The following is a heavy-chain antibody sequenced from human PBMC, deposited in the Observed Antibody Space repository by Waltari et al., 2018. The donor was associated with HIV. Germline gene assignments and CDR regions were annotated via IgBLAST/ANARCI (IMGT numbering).Heavy chain of an antibody. CDR1: GYSFHVFY. J-gene: IGHJ6*02. V-gene: IGHV1-69-2*01. CDR3: ATDRGLIYYYGMDV. Sequence: EVQLIQSGPEVKNPGPTVKISCRLSGYSFHVFYIYWVQQAPGKGLEWVGRIDPEDGETTYGEKFQDRVTISVDMSTNTAYMQVSRLRSEDTAVYFCATDRGLIYYYGMDVWGPGTTVTVSS. CDR2: IDPEDGET.